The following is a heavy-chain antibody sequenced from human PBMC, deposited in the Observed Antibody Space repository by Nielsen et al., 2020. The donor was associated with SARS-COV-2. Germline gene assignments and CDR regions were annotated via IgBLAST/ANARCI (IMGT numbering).Heavy chain of an antibody. Sequence: GESLKISCAASGFTFSSYSMNWVRQAPGKGLVWVSRINSDGSSTSYADSMKGRFTISRDNANNTLYLQMNSLRAEGTAVYYCVRGLQVPNGLAHRWSQETLVTVSS. CDR1: GFTFSSYS. D-gene: IGHD3-16*01. CDR2: INSDGSST. V-gene: IGHV3-74*01. CDR3: VRGLQVPNGLAHR. J-gene: IGHJ4*02.